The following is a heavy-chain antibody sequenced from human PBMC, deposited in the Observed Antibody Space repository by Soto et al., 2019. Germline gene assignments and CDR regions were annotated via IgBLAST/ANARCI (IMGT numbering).Heavy chain of an antibody. V-gene: IGHV4-34*01. CDR3: ARGHNWNYYYYYGMDV. J-gene: IGHJ6*02. Sequence: KTSETLSLTCAVYGGSFSGYYWSWIRQPPGKGLEWIGEINHSGSTNYNPSLKSRVTISVDTSKNQFSLKLSSVTAADTAVYYCARGHNWNYYYYYGMDVWGQGTTVTVSS. D-gene: IGHD1-20*01. CDR2: INHSGST. CDR1: GGSFSGYY.